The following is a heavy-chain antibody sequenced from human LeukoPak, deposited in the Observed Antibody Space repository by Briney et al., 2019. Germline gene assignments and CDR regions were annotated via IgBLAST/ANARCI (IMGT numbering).Heavy chain of an antibody. J-gene: IGHJ6*02. CDR1: GFTFSSYG. CDR3: AREKVVAAQYYYYGMDV. Sequence: QPGGSLRLSCAASGFTFSSYGMHWVRQAPGKGLEWVAVISYDGSNKYYADSVKGRFTISRDNSKNTLYLQMSGLRVDDTAVYYCAREKVVAAQYYYYGMDVWGQGTTVTVSS. D-gene: IGHD2-15*01. V-gene: IGHV3-30*03. CDR2: ISYDGSNK.